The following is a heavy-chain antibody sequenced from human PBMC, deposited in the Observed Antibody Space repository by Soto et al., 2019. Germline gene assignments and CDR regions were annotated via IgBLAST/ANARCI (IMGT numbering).Heavy chain of an antibody. CDR1: GFTFSSYA. V-gene: IGHV3-23*01. Sequence: EVQLLESGGGLVQPGGSLRLSCAASGFTFSSYAMSWVRQAPGKGLEWVSAISGSGGSTYYADSVKGRFTISRDNSKYTLYLQMNSLRAEGTTVYYCAKGRSGGGSCYDYWGKGTLVTGSS. CDR3: AKGRSGGGSCYDY. CDR2: ISGSGGST. D-gene: IGHD2-15*01. J-gene: IGHJ4*02.